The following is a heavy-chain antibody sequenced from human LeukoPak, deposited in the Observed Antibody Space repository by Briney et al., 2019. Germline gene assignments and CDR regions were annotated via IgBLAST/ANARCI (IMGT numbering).Heavy chain of an antibody. J-gene: IGHJ4*02. CDR1: GFTFSTYS. D-gene: IGHD3-22*01. CDR2: ITDDASTI. Sequence: PGGSLRLSCAASGFTFSTYSMNWVRQAPGKGLEWISYITDDASTIYYADSVKGRFTISRDNAKNSLYLQMNSLRAEDTAVYYCARDRNYYDSSGLDYWGQGTLVTVSS. V-gene: IGHV3-48*04. CDR3: ARDRNYYDSSGLDY.